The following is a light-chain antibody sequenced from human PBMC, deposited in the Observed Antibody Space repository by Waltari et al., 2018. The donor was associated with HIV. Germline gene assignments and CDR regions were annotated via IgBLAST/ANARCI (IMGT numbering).Light chain of an antibody. CDR3: SSYTSSSTPYV. V-gene: IGLV2-14*03. CDR2: DVS. J-gene: IGLJ1*01. CDR1: SSDVGGYNY. Sequence: QSALTQPASVSGSPRQSITISCTGTSSDVGGYNYVSWYQQHPGKAPKLVIYDVSNRPSGLSDRFSGSKSGNTASLTSSGLQAEDEADYYCSSYTSSSTPYVFGTGTKVTVL.